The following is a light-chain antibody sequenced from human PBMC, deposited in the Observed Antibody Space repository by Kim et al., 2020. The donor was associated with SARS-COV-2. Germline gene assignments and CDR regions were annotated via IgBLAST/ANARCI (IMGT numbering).Light chain of an antibody. J-gene: IGLJ2*01. V-gene: IGLV1-44*01. CDR1: ISTSGTNP. CDR3: AAWDDSLKGVL. Sequence: GQRVVTSGSGSISTSGTNPVMWYQQVPGTAPNLLIFYNDQLHSEVPDRVSGSKSGTSASLAISGLQSEEEAEYYCAAWDDSLKGVLFGGGTQLTVL. CDR2: YND.